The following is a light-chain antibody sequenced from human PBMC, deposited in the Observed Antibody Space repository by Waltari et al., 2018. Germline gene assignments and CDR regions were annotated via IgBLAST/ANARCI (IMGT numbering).Light chain of an antibody. Sequence: EVVLTQSPGTLSLSPGESATLSCRASQSFSSRYLAWYQQKPGQAPRLLIYGASRRATGIPDRFSGSGSGTDFTLTISRLEPEDFAAYYCQQYGSSRYTFGQGTKLEIK. CDR2: GAS. V-gene: IGKV3-20*01. J-gene: IGKJ2*01. CDR1: QSFSSRY. CDR3: QQYGSSRYT.